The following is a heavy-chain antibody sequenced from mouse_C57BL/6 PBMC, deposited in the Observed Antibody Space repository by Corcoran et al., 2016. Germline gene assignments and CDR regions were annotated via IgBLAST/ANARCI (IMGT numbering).Heavy chain of an antibody. CDR2: IFPGSGST. CDR3: ARVKDGYYALYY. V-gene: IGHV1-75*01. J-gene: IGHJ4*01. D-gene: IGHD2-3*01. CDR1: GNTLTDYH. Sequence: QVQLQQSGPELVKPGASVKISCKASGNTLTDYHINWVKQRPGQGLEWIGWIFPGSGSTYYNEKFKGKATLTVNKSSSTAYMLLSSLTSEDSAVYFCARVKDGYYALYYWGQGTSVTVSS.